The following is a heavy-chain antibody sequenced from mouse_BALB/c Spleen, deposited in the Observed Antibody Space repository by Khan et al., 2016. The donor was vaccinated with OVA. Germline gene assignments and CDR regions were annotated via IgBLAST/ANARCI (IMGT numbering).Heavy chain of an antibody. Sequence: EVELVESGGGLVEPGGSLKLSCAASGFTFSSFVMSWVRQTPEKRLEWVATISSAATYTYYPDSVKGRFTISRDNAKNTLYLQMNSLRSEDTATYACAKGNYGWFAYWGQGTLVTVSA. J-gene: IGHJ3*01. V-gene: IGHV5-9-1*01. CDR1: GFTFSSFV. CDR2: ISSAATYT. CDR3: AKGNYGWFAY. D-gene: IGHD2-1*01.